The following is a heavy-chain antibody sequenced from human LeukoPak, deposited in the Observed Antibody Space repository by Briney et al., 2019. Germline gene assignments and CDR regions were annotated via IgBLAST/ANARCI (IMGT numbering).Heavy chain of an antibody. CDR1: GFTFSSYY. CDR2: MYLSGTT. J-gene: IGHJ4*02. D-gene: IGHD3-22*01. CDR3: AGLVGRYSSGLYYYYFDY. Sequence: GSLRLSCAASGFTFSSYYMNWVRQPPGKGLEWIGEMYLSGTTHSNPSVKSRVTISIDKSKNQFFLNLSSVTAADTAVYYCAGLVGRYSSGLYYYYFDYWGQGTLVTVSS. V-gene: IGHV4-34*08.